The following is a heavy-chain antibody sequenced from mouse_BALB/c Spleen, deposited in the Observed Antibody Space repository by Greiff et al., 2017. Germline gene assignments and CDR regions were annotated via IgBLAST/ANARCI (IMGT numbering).Heavy chain of an antibody. CDR3: ARGGDVDY. D-gene: IGHD3-3*01. Sequence: VKLVESGAELVRPGSSVKISCKASGYAFSSYWMNWVKQRPGQGLEWIGQIYPGDGDTNYNGKFKGKATLTADKSSSTAYMQLSSLTSEDSAVYYCARGGDVDYWGQGTTLTVSS. J-gene: IGHJ2*01. CDR2: IYPGDGDT. CDR1: GYAFSSYW. V-gene: IGHV1-80*01.